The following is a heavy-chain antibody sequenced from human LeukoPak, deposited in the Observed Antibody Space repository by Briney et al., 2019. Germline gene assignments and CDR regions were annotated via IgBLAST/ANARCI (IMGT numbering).Heavy chain of an antibody. Sequence: SVKVSCKASGGTFSNYAISWVRHAPGQGLEGMGGVIPIFGTPNYAQEFQGRVTITADEATTTAHMELSSLRSADTAVYYCATTIAVAGAVDYYYGMAVWGQGTTVTVAS. J-gene: IGHJ6*02. CDR2: VIPIFGTP. V-gene: IGHV1-69*13. CDR3: ATTIAVAGAVDYYYGMAV. D-gene: IGHD6-19*01. CDR1: GGTFSNYA.